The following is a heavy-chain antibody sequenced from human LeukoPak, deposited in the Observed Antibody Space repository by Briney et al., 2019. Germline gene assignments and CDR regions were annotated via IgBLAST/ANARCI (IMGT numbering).Heavy chain of an antibody. Sequence: SETLSLTCTVSGGSISSYYWSWSRQPPGKGLEWIGNIYDSGSTNYNPSLKSRVTISVDTSKNQCSLKLSSVTAADTAVYYCARQSISGSSLSYFDYWGQGTLVNDSS. CDR1: GGSISSYY. J-gene: IGHJ4*02. CDR3: ARQSISGSSLSYFDY. CDR2: IYDSGST. V-gene: IGHV4-59*01. D-gene: IGHD3-22*01.